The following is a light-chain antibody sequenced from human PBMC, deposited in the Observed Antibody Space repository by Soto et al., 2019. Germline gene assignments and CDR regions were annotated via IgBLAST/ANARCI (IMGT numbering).Light chain of an antibody. CDR3: QQYKNDPIT. CDR2: AAS. Sequence: DIQMTQSPSSLSASVGDRVTITCRASQDIGKWLAWFQQKPEKAPKSLIYAASSLQIGVPSRFRGSGSGTDFTLTISSLQPEDFATYYCQQYKNDPITFGRRTQLEIK. J-gene: IGKJ5*01. CDR1: QDIGKW. V-gene: IGKV1D-16*01.